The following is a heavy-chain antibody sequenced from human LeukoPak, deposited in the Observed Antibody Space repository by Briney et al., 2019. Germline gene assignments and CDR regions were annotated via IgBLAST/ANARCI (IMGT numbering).Heavy chain of an antibody. Sequence: KPSETLSLTCTVSGGSISSSSYYWGGIRQPPGKGLEWIGSIYYSGSTYYNPSLKSRVTISVDRSKNQFSRKLSSVIAADTAVYYCARETTVTTVAEVSLGSWFAPWGQGTLVTVSS. CDR1: GGSISSSSYY. CDR2: IYYSGST. D-gene: IGHD4-11*01. CDR3: ARETTVTTVAEVSLGSWFAP. J-gene: IGHJ5*02. V-gene: IGHV4-39*07.